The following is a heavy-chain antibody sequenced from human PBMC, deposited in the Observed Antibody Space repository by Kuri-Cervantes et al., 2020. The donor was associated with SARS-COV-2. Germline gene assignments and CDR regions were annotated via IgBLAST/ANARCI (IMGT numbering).Heavy chain of an antibody. J-gene: IGHJ4*02. CDR2: IRYDGSNK. D-gene: IGHD3-3*01. Sequence: LSLTCAASGFTFSSYGMHWVRQAPGKGLEWVAFIRYDGSNKYYADSVKGRFTISRDNSKNTLYLQMNSLRAEDTAVYYCVTWYDFWSGYSRGRFDYWGQGTLVTVSS. CDR3: VTWYDFWSGYSRGRFDY. CDR1: GFTFSSYG. V-gene: IGHV3-30*02.